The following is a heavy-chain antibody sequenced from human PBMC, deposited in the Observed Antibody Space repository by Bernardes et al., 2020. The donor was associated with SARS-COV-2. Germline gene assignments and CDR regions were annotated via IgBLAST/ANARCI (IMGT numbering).Heavy chain of an antibody. J-gene: IGHJ4*02. CDR1: GDTFIRLG. Sequence: ASMKVSCKASGDTFIRLGISWVRQAPGQGLEWMGWIAIYNGKTEFAQKFQDRVTLTTDIPANTVYMELRSLKSDDTAVYYCARADLSGNYYDYYFDSWGQGTPVSVSS. V-gene: IGHV1-18*01. CDR3: ARADLSGNYYDYYFDS. CDR2: IAIYNGKT. D-gene: IGHD5-12*01.